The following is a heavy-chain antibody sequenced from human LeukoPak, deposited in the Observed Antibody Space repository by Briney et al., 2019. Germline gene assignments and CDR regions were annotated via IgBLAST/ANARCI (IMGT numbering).Heavy chain of an antibody. Sequence: ASVKVSCKASGYTFTSYYMHWVRQAPGQGLEWMGIINPSGGSTSYAQKFQGRVTMTRDTSTSTVYMELSSLRSEDTAVYYCASWAAADTLYYGMDVWGQGTTVTVSS. V-gene: IGHV1-46*01. CDR2: INPSGGST. CDR3: ASWAAADTLYYGMDV. J-gene: IGHJ6*02. CDR1: GYTFTSYY. D-gene: IGHD6-13*01.